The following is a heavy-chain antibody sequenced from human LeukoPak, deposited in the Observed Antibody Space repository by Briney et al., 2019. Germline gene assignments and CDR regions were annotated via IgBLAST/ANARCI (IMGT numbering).Heavy chain of an antibody. J-gene: IGHJ4*02. CDR2: INPNSGGT. Sequence: ASVKVSCKASGYTLTGYYMHWVRQAPGQGLEWMGWINPNSGGTNYAQKFQGRVTMTRDTSISTAYMELSRLRSDDTAVYYCARDRITIFGVVIRNYFDYWGQGTLVTVSS. CDR3: ARDRITIFGVVIRNYFDY. V-gene: IGHV1-2*02. D-gene: IGHD3-3*01. CDR1: GYTLTGYY.